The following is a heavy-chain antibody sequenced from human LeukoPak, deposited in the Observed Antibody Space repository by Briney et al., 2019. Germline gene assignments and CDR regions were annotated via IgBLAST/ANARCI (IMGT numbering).Heavy chain of an antibody. CDR1: GGSISGYY. Sequence: SETLSLTCTVSGGSISGYYWNWFRQPADKGLEWIGRLYSSDDTYYNPSLESRLTMSMDTSKNQFSQKLRSVTAADTAVYYCARGSSGSTRRYYFDYWGQGALVTVSS. CDR3: ARGSSGSTRRYYFDY. V-gene: IGHV4-4*07. CDR2: LYSSDDT. D-gene: IGHD3-22*01. J-gene: IGHJ4*02.